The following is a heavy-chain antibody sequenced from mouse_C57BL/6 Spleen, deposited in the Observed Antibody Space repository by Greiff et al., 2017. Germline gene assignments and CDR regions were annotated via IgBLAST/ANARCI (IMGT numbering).Heavy chain of an antibody. Sequence: EVKLVESGGGLVKPGGSLKLSCAASGFTFSDYGMHWVRQAPEKGLEWVAYISSGISTIYYADTVKGQFTITRDNAKNTLFLQMTSLRSEDTAMYYYARPDGNYYYYAMDYWGQGTSVTVSS. CDR2: ISSGISTI. V-gene: IGHV5-17*01. CDR3: ARPDGNYYYYAMDY. CDR1: GFTFSDYG. J-gene: IGHJ4*01. D-gene: IGHD2-1*01.